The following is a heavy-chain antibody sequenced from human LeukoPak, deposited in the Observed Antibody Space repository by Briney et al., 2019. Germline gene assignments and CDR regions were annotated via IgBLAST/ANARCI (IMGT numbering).Heavy chain of an antibody. Sequence: SETLSLTCAVYGGSFSGDYWSWIRQPPGKGLEWIGEINHSGSTNYNPSLKSRVTISVDTSKNQFSLKLSSVTAADTAVCYCARLPSYYDILTRYYYDPRGQGTLVTVSS. D-gene: IGHD3-9*01. CDR1: GGSFSGDY. J-gene: IGHJ5*02. V-gene: IGHV4-34*01. CDR2: INHSGST. CDR3: ARLPSYYDILTRYYYDP.